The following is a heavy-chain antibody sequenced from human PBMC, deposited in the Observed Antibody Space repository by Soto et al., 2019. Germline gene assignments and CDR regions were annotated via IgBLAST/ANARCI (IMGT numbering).Heavy chain of an antibody. Sequence: QVQLVQSGPEVKKPGASVKVSCKTSGYTFTSFGISWVRQAPGQGLGWMGWITTDKGKTNYAQKFQGRVTMTTDTSTSTAYTELRSLRSDDTAVYYCATRSPAFDYWGQGTLVTVSS. CDR3: ATRSPAFDY. V-gene: IGHV1-18*01. CDR1: GYTFTSFG. J-gene: IGHJ4*02. CDR2: ITTDKGKT.